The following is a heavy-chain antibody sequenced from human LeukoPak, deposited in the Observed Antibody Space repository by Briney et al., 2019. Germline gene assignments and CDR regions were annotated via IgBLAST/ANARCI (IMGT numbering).Heavy chain of an antibody. CDR1: GGSFSGYY. CDR3: ARRRLAVAGSEYFDY. Sequence: SETLSLTCAVSGGSFSGYYWNWIRQPPGNGLEWIGSIYYSGSTYYNPSLKSRVTISVDTSKNQFSLKLSSVTAADTAVYYCARRRLAVAGSEYFDYWGQGTLVTVSS. CDR2: IYYSGST. V-gene: IGHV4-39*01. D-gene: IGHD6-19*01. J-gene: IGHJ4*02.